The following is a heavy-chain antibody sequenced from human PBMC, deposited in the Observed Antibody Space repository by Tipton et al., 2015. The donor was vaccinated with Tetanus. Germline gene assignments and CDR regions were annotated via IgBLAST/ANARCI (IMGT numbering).Heavy chain of an antibody. D-gene: IGHD1-7*01. CDR2: MNPNTGHA. J-gene: IGHJ4*02. Sequence: QLVQSGAEVKKPGASVRVSCKAFAYAFTSYDLNWVRQAPGQGLEWLGYMNPNTGHAGYAQKFQGRVTMTSNISITTAYMELSSLTSDDTAVYFCARGHSPLYNWNFGYFDFWGQGTLVTVSS. CDR1: AYAFTSYD. CDR3: ARGHSPLYNWNFGYFDF. V-gene: IGHV1-8*01.